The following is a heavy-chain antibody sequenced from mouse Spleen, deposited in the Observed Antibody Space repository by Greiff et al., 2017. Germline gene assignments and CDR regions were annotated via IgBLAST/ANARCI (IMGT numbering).Heavy chain of an antibody. Sequence: EVQVVESGGGLVKPGGSLKLSCAASGFTFSSYAMSWVRQTPEKRLEWVATISSGGSYTYYPDSVKGRFTISRDNAKNTLYLQMSSLRSEDTAMYYCARRDNYGNYFDYWGQGTTLTVSS. D-gene: IGHD1-2*01. CDR3: ARRDNYGNYFDY. J-gene: IGHJ2*01. V-gene: IGHV5-9-3*01. CDR2: ISSGGSYT. CDR1: GFTFSSYA.